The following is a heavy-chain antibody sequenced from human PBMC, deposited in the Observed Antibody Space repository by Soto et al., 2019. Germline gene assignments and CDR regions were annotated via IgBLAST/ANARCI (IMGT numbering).Heavy chain of an antibody. CDR2: INHSGST. CDR1: GGSFSGYY. Sequence: SETLSLTCAVYGGSFSGYYWSWIRQPPGKGLEWIGEINHSGSTNYNPSLKSRVTISVDTSKNQFSLKLSSVTAADTAVYYCARRGRQQLVHFPYRFDWFDPWGRGTLVTVSS. J-gene: IGHJ5*02. D-gene: IGHD6-13*01. V-gene: IGHV4-34*01. CDR3: ARRGRQQLVHFPYRFDWFDP.